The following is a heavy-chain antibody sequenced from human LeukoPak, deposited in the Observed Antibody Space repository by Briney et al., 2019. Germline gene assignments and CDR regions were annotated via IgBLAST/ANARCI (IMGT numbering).Heavy chain of an antibody. J-gene: IGHJ4*02. D-gene: IGHD5-12*01. Sequence: ASVKVPCKASGYTFISYGIAWVRQAPGQGLEWMGWISGYNGNTNYAQKLQGRVSMTTDTSTTTAYMELRSLTSDGTALYYCARSSLGTITAGPFDYWGQGTLVTVSS. CDR2: ISGYNGNT. CDR1: GYTFISYG. CDR3: ARSSLGTITAGPFDY. V-gene: IGHV1-18*01.